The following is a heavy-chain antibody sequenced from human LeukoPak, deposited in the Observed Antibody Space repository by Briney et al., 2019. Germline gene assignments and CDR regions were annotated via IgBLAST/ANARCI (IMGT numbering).Heavy chain of an antibody. Sequence: SETLSLTCTVSGVSISSGGYYWSWIRQHPGKGLEWIGYIYYSGSTYYNPSLKSRVTISVDTSKNQCSLKLSSVTAADTAVYYCASDYDSSGYDYWGQGTLVTVSS. CDR3: ASDYDSSGYDY. CDR1: GVSISSGGYY. V-gene: IGHV4-31*03. J-gene: IGHJ4*02. CDR2: IYYSGST. D-gene: IGHD3-22*01.